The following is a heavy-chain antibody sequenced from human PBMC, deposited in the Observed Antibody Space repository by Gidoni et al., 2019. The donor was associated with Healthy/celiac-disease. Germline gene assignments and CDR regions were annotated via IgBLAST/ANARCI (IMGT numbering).Heavy chain of an antibody. V-gene: IGHV4-59*01. CDR3: ARDARTYGMDV. CDR2: IYYSGST. J-gene: IGHJ6*02. Sequence: QVQLQESGPGLVKPSETLSLTCTVPGGSISSYYWSWIRQPPGKGLEWIGYIYYSGSTNYNPSLKSRVTISVDTSKNQFSLKLSSVTAADTAVYYCARDARTYGMDVWGQGTTVTVSS. CDR1: GGSISSYY.